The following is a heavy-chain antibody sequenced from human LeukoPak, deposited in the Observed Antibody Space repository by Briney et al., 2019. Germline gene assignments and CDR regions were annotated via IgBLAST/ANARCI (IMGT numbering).Heavy chain of an antibody. CDR3: ARGPPPDFDY. CDR2: IYTSGST. Sequence: SETLSLTCTVSGGSISSGSYYWSWLRQPAGKGLEWIGRIYTSGSTNYNPSLKSRVTISVDTSKNQFSLKLSSVTAADTAVYYCARGPPPDFDYWGRGTLVTVSS. J-gene: IGHJ4*02. V-gene: IGHV4-61*02. CDR1: GGSISSGSYY.